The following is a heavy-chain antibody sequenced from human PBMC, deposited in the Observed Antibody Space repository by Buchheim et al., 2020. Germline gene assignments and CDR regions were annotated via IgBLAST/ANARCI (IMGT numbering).Heavy chain of an antibody. D-gene: IGHD3-10*01. V-gene: IGHV3-23*01. J-gene: IGHJ4*02. CDR3: VTHRYGLRDSGH. CDR2: LTNNCDWS. CDR1: GFTFDDYA. Sequence: EVRLLESGGGLVQPGESLRLSCEASGFTFDDYAMSWVRQAPGKGLQWISCLTNNCDWSRYADSVKGRFTVSRDNSKNTLYLQMSSLRSEDTAVYYCVTHRYGLRDSGHWGQGTL.